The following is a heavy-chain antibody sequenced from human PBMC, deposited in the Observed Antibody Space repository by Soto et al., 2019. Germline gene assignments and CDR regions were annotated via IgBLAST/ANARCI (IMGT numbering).Heavy chain of an antibody. J-gene: IGHJ6*02. CDR2: IIPIFGTA. D-gene: IGHD3-22*01. CDR1: GGTYSSYA. Sequence: SVKVSCKAFGGTYSSYAISWVRQAPGQGLEWMGGIIPIFGTANYAQKFQGRVTITADESTSTAYMELSSLRSEDTAVYYCARGYYYDSSGYQLDYHYYYGMDVWGQGTTVTV. CDR3: ARGYYYDSSGYQLDYHYYYGMDV. V-gene: IGHV1-69*13.